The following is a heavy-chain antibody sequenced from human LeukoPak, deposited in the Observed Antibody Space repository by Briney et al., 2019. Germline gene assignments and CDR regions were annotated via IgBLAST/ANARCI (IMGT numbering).Heavy chain of an antibody. CDR2: ISGGGGST. Sequence: GGSLRLSCAASGITFSNYAMSWVRQAPGKGLEWVSAISGGGGSTYYADSVKGRFTISRDNSKNTLYLQMNSLRAEDTAVYYCAKAATYYGPEYFDYWGQGTLVTVSS. D-gene: IGHD4-17*01. V-gene: IGHV3-23*01. CDR3: AKAATYYGPEYFDY. J-gene: IGHJ4*02. CDR1: GITFSNYA.